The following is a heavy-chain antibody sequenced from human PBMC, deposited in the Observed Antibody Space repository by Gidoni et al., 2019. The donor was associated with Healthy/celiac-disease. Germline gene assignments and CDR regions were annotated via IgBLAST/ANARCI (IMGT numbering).Heavy chain of an antibody. Sequence: EVQLVESGGGLVKPGGSLRLSCAASGFPFSSYSMNWVRPAPGKGLEWVSSISSSSSYIYYADSVKGRFTISRDNAKNSLYLQMNSLRAEDTAVYYCARDSITMVRGSYYYGMDVWGQGTTVTVSS. D-gene: IGHD3-10*01. CDR2: ISSSSSYI. CDR3: ARDSITMVRGSYYYGMDV. V-gene: IGHV3-21*01. CDR1: GFPFSSYS. J-gene: IGHJ6*02.